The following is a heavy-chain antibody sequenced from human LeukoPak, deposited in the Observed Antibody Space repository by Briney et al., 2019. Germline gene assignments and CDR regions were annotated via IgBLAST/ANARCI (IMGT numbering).Heavy chain of an antibody. V-gene: IGHV4-34*01. J-gene: IGHJ6*02. CDR3: ASRMYYYYGMDV. CDR2: IDHREST. Sequence: PSETLSLTCAVYGGSFSDYYWSWIRQPPGKGLEWIGEIDHRESTTYNPSLKSRVTISVDTSKNQFSLKLNSVTAADTAVYYCASRMYYYYGMDVWGQGTTVTVSS. CDR1: GGSFSDYY.